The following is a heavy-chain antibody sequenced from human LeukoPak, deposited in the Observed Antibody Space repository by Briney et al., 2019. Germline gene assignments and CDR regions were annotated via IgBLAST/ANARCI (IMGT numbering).Heavy chain of an antibody. CDR3: AKTPRATVETHYGY. Sequence: GGSLRLSCAASGFTFSSYAMSWVRQAPGKGLEWVSAISGSGGSTYYADSVKGRFTISRDNSKNTLYLQMNSLRAEDTAVYYCAKTPRATVETHYGYWGQGTLVTVSS. CDR2: ISGSGGST. J-gene: IGHJ4*02. CDR1: GFTFSSYA. D-gene: IGHD4-23*01. V-gene: IGHV3-23*01.